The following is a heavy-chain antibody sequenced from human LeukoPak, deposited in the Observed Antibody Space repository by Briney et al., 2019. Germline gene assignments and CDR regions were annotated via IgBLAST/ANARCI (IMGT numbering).Heavy chain of an antibody. CDR1: GYTFTELS. D-gene: IGHD5-24*01. Sequence: ASVKVSCKVFGYTFTELSMHWVRQAPGQGLEWMGIINPSGGSTSYAQKFQGRVTMTRDTSTSTVYMELSSLRSEDTAVYYCARDRGRWLQSIGVTYYFDYWGQGTLVTVSS. CDR3: ARDRGRWLQSIGVTYYFDY. V-gene: IGHV1-46*01. J-gene: IGHJ4*02. CDR2: INPSGGST.